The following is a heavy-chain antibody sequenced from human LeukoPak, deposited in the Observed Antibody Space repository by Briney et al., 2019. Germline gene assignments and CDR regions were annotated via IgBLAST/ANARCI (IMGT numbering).Heavy chain of an antibody. J-gene: IGHJ3*02. Sequence: GGSLRLSCAASGFSFNSYSMNWVRQAPGKGLEWVSYISSSINTIYYVDSVKGRFTISRDNARNSLYLQMNSLRDEDTAVYYCARDPRYSAGYGSGVYRADGFDIWGQGTMVTVSS. D-gene: IGHD3-10*01. CDR2: ISSSINTI. CDR1: GFSFNSYS. CDR3: ARDPRYSAGYGSGVYRADGFDI. V-gene: IGHV3-48*02.